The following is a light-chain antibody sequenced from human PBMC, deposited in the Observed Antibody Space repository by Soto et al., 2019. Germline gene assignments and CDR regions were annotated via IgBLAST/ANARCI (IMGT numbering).Light chain of an antibody. CDR1: QSVSNN. V-gene: IGKV3-15*01. Sequence: EIVLTQSPATLSVFPGEKATLSCGASQSVSNNLAWYHQNPGQPPRPLIYGASTRATGRPARFGGSGSGTEFTLSISSLQSKDSAMYDCEQYSSWRFTFGPGTNV. J-gene: IGKJ3*01. CDR2: GAS. CDR3: EQYSSWRFT.